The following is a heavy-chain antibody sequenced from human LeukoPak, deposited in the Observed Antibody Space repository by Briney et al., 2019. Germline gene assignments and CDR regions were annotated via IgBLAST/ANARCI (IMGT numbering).Heavy chain of an antibody. V-gene: IGHV4-34*01. Sequence: SETLSLTCAVYGGSFSGYYWSWIRQPPGKGLEWIGEINHSGSTNYNPSLKGRVTISVDTSKNQFSLKLSSVTAADTAVYYCARGRYDFWSGYLWFDPWGQGTLVTVSS. CDR3: ARGRYDFWSGYLWFDP. J-gene: IGHJ5*02. D-gene: IGHD3-3*01. CDR1: GGSFSGYY. CDR2: INHSGST.